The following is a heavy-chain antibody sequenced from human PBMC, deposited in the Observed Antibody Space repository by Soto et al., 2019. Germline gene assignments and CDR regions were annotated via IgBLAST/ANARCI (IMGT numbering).Heavy chain of an antibody. CDR3: ARSIFGVVIPYDY. J-gene: IGHJ4*02. CDR1: GYSISSGYY. Sequence: QVQLQESGPGLVKPSETLSLTCAVSGYSISSGYYWGWIRQPPGKGLEWIGSIYHSGSTYYNPSLKSRVTISVDTSKNQFSLKLSSVTAADTAVYYCARSIFGVVIPYDYWGQGTLVTVSS. D-gene: IGHD3-3*01. V-gene: IGHV4-38-2*01. CDR2: IYHSGST.